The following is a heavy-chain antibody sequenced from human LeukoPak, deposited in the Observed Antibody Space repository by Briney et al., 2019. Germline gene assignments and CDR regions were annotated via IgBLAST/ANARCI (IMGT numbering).Heavy chain of an antibody. V-gene: IGHV3-23*01. CDR1: GFTFSSYA. J-gene: IGHJ4*02. Sequence: GGSLRLSCATSGFTFSSYAMSWVRQAPGKGLERVSAISGSGDSTYYADSVKGRFTISRDNSKNTLYLQMNSLRAEDTAVYYCARAPIAVAGTRQPVDYWGQGTLVTVSS. CDR3: ARAPIAVAGTRQPVDY. D-gene: IGHD6-19*01. CDR2: ISGSGDST.